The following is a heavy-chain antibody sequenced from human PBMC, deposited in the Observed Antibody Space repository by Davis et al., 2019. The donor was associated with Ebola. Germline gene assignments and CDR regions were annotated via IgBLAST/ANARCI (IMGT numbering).Heavy chain of an antibody. CDR2: INPTGTGT. J-gene: IGHJ5*02. V-gene: IGHV1-46*01. CDR1: GFTFTSYF. Sequence: ASVKVSCKASGFTFTSYFMHWVRQAPGQGLEWMGVINPTGTGTTYAQKFQGRVTMTRDTSTSTVYMDLSSLRSEDTAVYYCARDNSIPAAGTWWFDPWGQGTLVTVSS. D-gene: IGHD6-13*01. CDR3: ARDNSIPAAGTWWFDP.